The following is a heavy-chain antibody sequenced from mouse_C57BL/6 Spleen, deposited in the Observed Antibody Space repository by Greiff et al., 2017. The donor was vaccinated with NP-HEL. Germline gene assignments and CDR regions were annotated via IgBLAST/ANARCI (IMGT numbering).Heavy chain of an antibody. CDR3: ARSSFYYYGSSYNWYFDV. J-gene: IGHJ1*03. D-gene: IGHD1-1*01. Sequence: QVQLQQSGPGLVAPSQSLSITCTVSGFSLTSYAISWVRQPPGKGLEWLGVIWTGGGTNYNSALKSRLSISKDNSKSQVFLKMNSLQTDDTARYYCARSSFYYYGSSYNWYFDVWGTGTTVTVSS. CDR2: IWTGGGT. CDR1: GFSLTSYA. V-gene: IGHV2-9-1*01.